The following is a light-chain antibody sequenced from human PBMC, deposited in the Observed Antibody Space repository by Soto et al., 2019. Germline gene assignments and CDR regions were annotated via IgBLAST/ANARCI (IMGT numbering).Light chain of an antibody. Sequence: EIVLTQSPGTLSLSPGERATLSCRASQSVSSSYLAWYQQKPGQAPRLLIYGASSRATGIPDRSSGSGSGTDFTLTISRLEPEDFAVYYCQQYGSSPQLTFGGGTKVEIK. CDR3: QQYGSSPQLT. J-gene: IGKJ4*01. CDR1: QSVSSSY. V-gene: IGKV3-20*01. CDR2: GAS.